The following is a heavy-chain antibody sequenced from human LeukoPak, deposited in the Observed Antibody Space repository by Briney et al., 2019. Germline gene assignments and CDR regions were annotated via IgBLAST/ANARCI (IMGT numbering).Heavy chain of an antibody. J-gene: IGHJ4*02. Sequence: PSETLSLTCTVSGGSISGYYWSWLRQFPGKGLEWIGYIYYSGSTNYNPSLKSRVTISVDTSKNQFSLKLSSVTAADTAIYYCATYYDDRSGYVHYFDYWGQGTLVTVSS. D-gene: IGHD3-22*01. CDR1: GGSISGYY. V-gene: IGHV4-59*01. CDR2: IYYSGST. CDR3: ATYYDDRSGYVHYFDY.